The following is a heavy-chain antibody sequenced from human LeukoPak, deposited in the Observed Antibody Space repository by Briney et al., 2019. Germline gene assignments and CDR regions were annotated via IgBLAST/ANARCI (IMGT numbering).Heavy chain of an antibody. J-gene: IGHJ4*02. D-gene: IGHD5-18*01. Sequence: PGGSLRLSFASSGFTFSSYAMRWVRQAPGKGLEWVSAISGSGGSTYYADSVKGRFTISRDNSKNTLYLQMNSLRAEDTAVYYCAKDLAWVYSYGYFDYWGQGTLVTVSS. CDR1: GFTFSSYA. CDR2: ISGSGGST. CDR3: AKDLAWVYSYGYFDY. V-gene: IGHV3-23*01.